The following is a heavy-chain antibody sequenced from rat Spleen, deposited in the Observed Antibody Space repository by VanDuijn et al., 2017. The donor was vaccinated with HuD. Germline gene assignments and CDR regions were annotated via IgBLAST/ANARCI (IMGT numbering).Heavy chain of an antibody. V-gene: IGHV5-22*01. D-gene: IGHD1-12*02. Sequence: EVQVEESGGGFVQPGRSMKLSCAASGFTFSDYYMAWVRQAPKKGLEWVASINYEGSSTHYGDSVKGRFTISRDNAKSTLYLQMDSLRSEDTATYYCARQSYYYDGSYYYYFDYWGQGVMVTVSS. CDR2: INYEGSST. CDR3: ARQSYYYDGSYYYYFDY. CDR1: GFTFSDYY. J-gene: IGHJ2*01.